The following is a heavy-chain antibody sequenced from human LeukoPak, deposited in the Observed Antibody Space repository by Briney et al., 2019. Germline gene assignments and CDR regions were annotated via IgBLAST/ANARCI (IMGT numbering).Heavy chain of an antibody. V-gene: IGHV1-18*01. CDR2: ISAYNGNT. J-gene: IGHJ4*02. Sequence: ASVKVSCKASGYTFTSYGISWVRQAPGQGHEWMGWISAYNGNTNYAQRLQGRVTMTTDTSTSTAYMELRSLRSDDTAVYYCARSLKYTYYYDSSGYPHLYFDYWGQGTLVTVSS. CDR3: ARSLKYTYYYDSSGYPHLYFDY. D-gene: IGHD3-22*01. CDR1: GYTFTSYG.